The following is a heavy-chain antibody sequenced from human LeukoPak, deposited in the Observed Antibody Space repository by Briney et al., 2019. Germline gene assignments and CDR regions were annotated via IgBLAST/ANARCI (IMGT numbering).Heavy chain of an antibody. Sequence: SETLFLTCTVSGYSISSGYYWGWIRPPPGKGLEWIGSIYHSGSTYHNPSLKSRVTISVDTSKNQFSLKLSSVTAADTAVYYCARTTVSKTYYFDYWGQGTLVTVSS. CDR2: IYHSGST. J-gene: IGHJ4*02. CDR3: ARTTVSKTYYFDY. CDR1: GYSISSGYY. V-gene: IGHV4-38-2*02. D-gene: IGHD4-17*01.